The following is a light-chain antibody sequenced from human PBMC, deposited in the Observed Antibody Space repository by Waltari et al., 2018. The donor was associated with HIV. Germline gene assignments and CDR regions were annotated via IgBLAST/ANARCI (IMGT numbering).Light chain of an antibody. CDR1: QTISTW. CDR2: KAS. CDR3: QQYTTTWT. Sequence: DIQLTHSPSALPASEGDTVTITCRASQTISTWLGWYQQKPGKAPKLLIYKASFLQSGVPSRFSGSGSGTEFTLTISSLQPEDFATYYCQQYTTTWTFGQGTKVELK. J-gene: IGKJ1*01. V-gene: IGKV1-5*03.